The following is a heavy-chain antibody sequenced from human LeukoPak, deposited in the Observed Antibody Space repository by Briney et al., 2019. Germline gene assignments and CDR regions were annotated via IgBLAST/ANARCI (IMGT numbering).Heavy chain of an antibody. J-gene: IGHJ3*02. Sequence: ASETLSLTCTVSGGSISDYYWSWIRQPPGKGLEWIGYIYSSGTTNSNPSLKNRVTVSMDTSKNQFSLKLTSVTAADTAVYYCARRVLWDIFVVGRLNHNNAFDIWGQGTMVTVSS. CDR1: GGSISDYY. CDR2: IYSSGTT. CDR3: ARRVLWDIFVVGRLNHNNAFDI. D-gene: IGHD2-15*01. V-gene: IGHV4-59*08.